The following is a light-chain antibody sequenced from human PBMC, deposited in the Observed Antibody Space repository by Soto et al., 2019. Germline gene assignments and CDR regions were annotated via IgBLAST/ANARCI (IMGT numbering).Light chain of an antibody. J-gene: IGLJ2*01. Sequence: QSVPTQAPSASGTPGQRVTISCSGSSSNIGTNTVNWYQQLPGTAPKLLIYNDNQRPSGVPDRFSGSKSDTSASLAISGLQSDDEADYYCAAWDGSPKGVVFGGGTKLTVL. CDR2: NDN. V-gene: IGLV1-44*01. CDR1: SSNIGTNT. CDR3: AAWDGSPKGVV.